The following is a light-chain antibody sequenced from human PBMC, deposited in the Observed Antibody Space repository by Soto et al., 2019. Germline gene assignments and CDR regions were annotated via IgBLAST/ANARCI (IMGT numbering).Light chain of an antibody. CDR3: QQRSNWPPS. J-gene: IGKJ4*01. V-gene: IGKV3-11*01. Sequence: ETVLTQSPPTLSLSTGEGATLSCRASQSVSKYLAWYQQKPGQAPRLLIYDASTRATGIPARFSGRGSGTDFTLTISSLEPEDFAVYYCQQRSNWPPSFGGGTKVEIK. CDR2: DAS. CDR1: QSVSKY.